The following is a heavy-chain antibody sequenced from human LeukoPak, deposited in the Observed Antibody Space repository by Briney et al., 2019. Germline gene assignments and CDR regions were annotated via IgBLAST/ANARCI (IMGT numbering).Heavy chain of an antibody. CDR1: GYTFADYW. V-gene: IGHV5-51*01. CDR2: IFPRDSEI. J-gene: IGHJ6*02. CDR3: ARHGLTGCNSVGCYKSCHYYGMDV. Sequence: GESLKISCKGSGYTFADYWIGWVRQVPGQGLEWMGIIFPRDSEIKYSQSFEGQVTIAVEKSTSTTSLQWSSLKASDTAIYYCARHGLTGCNSVGCYKSCHYYGMDVWGQGTTVIVSS. D-gene: IGHD2-8*02.